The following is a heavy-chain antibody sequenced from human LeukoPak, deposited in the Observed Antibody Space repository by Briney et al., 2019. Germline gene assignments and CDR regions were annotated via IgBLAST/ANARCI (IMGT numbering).Heavy chain of an antibody. CDR3: ARGSARVATRYYYYMDV. Sequence: SETLSLTCAVYGGSFSGYYWSWIRQPPGKGLEWIEEINHSGSTNYNPSLKSRVTISVDTPKNQFSLKLSSVTAADTAVYYCARGSARVATRYYYYMDVWGKGTTVTVSS. J-gene: IGHJ6*03. D-gene: IGHD2-15*01. V-gene: IGHV4-34*01. CDR1: GGSFSGYY. CDR2: INHSGST.